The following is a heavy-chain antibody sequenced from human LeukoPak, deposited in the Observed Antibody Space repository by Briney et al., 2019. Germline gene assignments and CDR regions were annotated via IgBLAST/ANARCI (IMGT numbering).Heavy chain of an antibody. Sequence: PGGSLRLSCAASGFTFSSYGMSWVRQAPGKGLEWVSAISGSGGGTYYAGSVKGRFTISRGNSRNTLDVQMNSLRAEDTAVYYCAKWGSATLAYFDYWGQGTLVTVSS. CDR2: ISGSGGGT. CDR3: AKWGSATLAYFDY. D-gene: IGHD2-15*01. V-gene: IGHV3-23*01. J-gene: IGHJ4*02. CDR1: GFTFSSYG.